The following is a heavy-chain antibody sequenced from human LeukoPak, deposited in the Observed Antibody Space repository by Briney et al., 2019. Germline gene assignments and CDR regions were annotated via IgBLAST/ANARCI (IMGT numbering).Heavy chain of an antibody. CDR3: ARTEYYDYVWGSYRPGPNFDY. Sequence: SETLSLTCAVYGGTFSGYYWSWIRQPPGKGLEWIGEINHSGSTNYNPSLKSRVTISVDTSKNQFSLKLSSVTAADTAVYYCARTEYYDYVWGSYRPGPNFDYWGQGTLVTVSS. J-gene: IGHJ4*02. D-gene: IGHD3-16*02. CDR2: INHSGST. V-gene: IGHV4-34*01. CDR1: GGTFSGYY.